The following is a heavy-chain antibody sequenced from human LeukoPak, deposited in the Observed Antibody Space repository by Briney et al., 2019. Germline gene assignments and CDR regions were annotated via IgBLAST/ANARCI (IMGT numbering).Heavy chain of an antibody. V-gene: IGHV4-61*01. J-gene: IGHJ4*02. D-gene: IGHD2-15*01. CDR3: ARDSLLGYCSGGSCGRR. CDR2: IYYSGST. Sequence: SETLSLTCTVSGGSFSSGSYYWSWIRQPPGKGLEWIGYIYYSGSTNYNPSLKSRVTISVDTSKNQFSLKLSSVTAADTAVYYCARDSLLGYCSGGSCGRRWGQGTLVTVSS. CDR1: GGSFSSGSYY.